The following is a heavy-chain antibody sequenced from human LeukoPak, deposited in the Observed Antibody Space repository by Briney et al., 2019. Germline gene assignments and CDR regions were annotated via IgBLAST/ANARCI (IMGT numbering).Heavy chain of an antibody. CDR1: GFILDNFA. CDR2: VSFDGTNN. J-gene: IGHJ5*01. CDR3: ARDRNVVGADFDS. V-gene: IGHV3-30*04. D-gene: IGHD4/OR15-4a*01. Sequence: GGSLRLSCAASGFILDNFAIHWVRQAPGRGLEWVSIVSFDGTNNFYGDSVKGRFTVSRDNSNNTVYLHMNSLRPDDTAVYFCARDRNVVGADFDSWGQGTLVTVSS.